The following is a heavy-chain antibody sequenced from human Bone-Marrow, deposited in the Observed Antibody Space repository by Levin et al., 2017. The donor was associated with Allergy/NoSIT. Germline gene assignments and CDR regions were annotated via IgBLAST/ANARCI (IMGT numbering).Heavy chain of an antibody. CDR2: ISGSGGAT. Sequence: GGSLRLSCAASGFTFSNYAMSWVRQSPGKGLEWVSVISGSGGATNYADSVEGRFAISRDKSKNTLYLQMDSLRVEDTAVYYCAKAHYGSGSAGSAFDMWGQGTMVTVSS. V-gene: IGHV3-23*01. D-gene: IGHD3-10*01. CDR3: AKAHYGSGSAGSAFDM. CDR1: GFTFSNYA. J-gene: IGHJ3*02.